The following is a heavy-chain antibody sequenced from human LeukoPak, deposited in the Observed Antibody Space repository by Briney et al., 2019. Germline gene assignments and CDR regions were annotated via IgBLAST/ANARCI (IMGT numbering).Heavy chain of an antibody. Sequence: SVKVSCKASGGTFSSYAINWVRQAPGQGLEWMGRIVPIFGTTNYAQNFQGRVTITADESTSTAYMELSSLRSEDTAVYYCTRGDIYGDHVFDYWGQGTLVTVSS. D-gene: IGHD4-17*01. CDR2: IVPIFGTT. CDR1: GGTFSSYA. J-gene: IGHJ4*02. CDR3: TRGDIYGDHVFDY. V-gene: IGHV1-69*13.